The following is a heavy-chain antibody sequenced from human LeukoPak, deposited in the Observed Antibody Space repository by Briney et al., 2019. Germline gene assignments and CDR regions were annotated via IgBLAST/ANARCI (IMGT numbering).Heavy chain of an antibody. D-gene: IGHD3-16*01. CDR3: ARGEPLRLGELDYFDP. CDR2: INHSGST. J-gene: IGHJ5*02. CDR1: GGSFSGYY. Sequence: SETLSLTCAVYGGSFSGYYRSWIRQPPGKGMEWIGEINHSGSTNYSASLKSRVTISVDTSKNQLSLKLSSVTAADTAVYYCARGEPLRLGELDYFDPWGQGTLVTVSS. V-gene: IGHV4-34*01.